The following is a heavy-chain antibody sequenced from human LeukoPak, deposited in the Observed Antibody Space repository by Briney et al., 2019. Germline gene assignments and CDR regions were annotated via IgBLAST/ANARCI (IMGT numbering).Heavy chain of an antibody. D-gene: IGHD1-14*01. CDR2: IYSGGST. CDR1: GFTVSSNY. Sequence: GGSLRLSCAASGFTVSSNYMSWVRQAPGKGLEWVSVIYSGGSTCYADSVKGRFTISRDNSKNTLYLQMNSLRAEDTAVYYCARDSGPSTSYYYYGMDVWGQGTTVTVSS. V-gene: IGHV3-66*01. J-gene: IGHJ6*02. CDR3: ARDSGPSTSYYYYGMDV.